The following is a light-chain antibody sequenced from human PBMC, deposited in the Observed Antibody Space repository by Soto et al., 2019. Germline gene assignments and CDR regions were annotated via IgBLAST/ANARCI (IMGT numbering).Light chain of an antibody. Sequence: EIVLTQPPGTLSVSPGERVTLSCRASQSVDIDLAWYQQKPGQAPRLLIYGASTRATDMPGRFRGSGAGAEFTLTISSLQSEDSAVYYCQQYRGWPRTFGQGTKVDSK. J-gene: IGKJ1*01. CDR3: QQYRGWPRT. CDR1: QSVDID. V-gene: IGKV3D-15*01. CDR2: GAS.